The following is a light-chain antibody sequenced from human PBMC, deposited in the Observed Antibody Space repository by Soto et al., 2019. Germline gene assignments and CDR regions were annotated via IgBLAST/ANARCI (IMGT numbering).Light chain of an antibody. V-gene: IGLV2-14*01. Sequence: QSALTQPASVSGSPGQSITISCTGTSSDVGGYSYVSWYQQHPGKAPKLMIYDVTNRPAGVSNRFSGSKSGDTASLTISGLQAEDESDYYCGSYRSTHTRYVFGTGTKLTVL. CDR3: GSYRSTHTRYV. J-gene: IGLJ1*01. CDR2: DVT. CDR1: SSDVGGYSY.